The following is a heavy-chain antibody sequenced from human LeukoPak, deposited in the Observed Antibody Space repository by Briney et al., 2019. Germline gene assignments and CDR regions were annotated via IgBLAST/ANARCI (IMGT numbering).Heavy chain of an antibody. V-gene: IGHV3-23*01. CDR1: GFTFNYYA. Sequence: TGGSLRLSCAASGFTFNYYAMTWVRQAPGKGLQWVSSITNLGVGSYYADSVKGRFTIYRDNSKNTLYLQMNSLRVEDTAVYHCARKSSISTSHPEDCWGQGTLVTVSS. D-gene: IGHD1-26*01. CDR2: ITNLGVGS. J-gene: IGHJ4*02. CDR3: ARKSSISTSHPEDC.